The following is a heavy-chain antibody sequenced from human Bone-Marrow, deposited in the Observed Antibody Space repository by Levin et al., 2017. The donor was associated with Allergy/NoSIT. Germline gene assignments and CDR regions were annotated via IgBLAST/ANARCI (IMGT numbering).Heavy chain of an antibody. D-gene: IGHD3-22*01. CDR1: GFTFSNFG. CDR3: EGDQLTCHNDKSGFQQPGRNFDL. Sequence: GGSLRLSCEGSGFTFSNFGMHWVRQTPGKGLEWVAFIWHDGSKQYYGDSVKGRPTISRDNSKNTLYLQMSRLRVEDTALYFCEGDQLTCHNDKSGFQQPGRNFDLWGRGTLVTVSS. J-gene: IGHJ2*01. V-gene: IGHV3-30*02. CDR2: IWHDGSKQ.